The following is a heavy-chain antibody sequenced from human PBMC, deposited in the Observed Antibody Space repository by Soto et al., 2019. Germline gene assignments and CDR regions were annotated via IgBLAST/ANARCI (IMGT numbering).Heavy chain of an antibody. Sequence: GESLKISCRTSGYKFTSSCVAWVRQKPGKGLEWMGIIFPSDSDTRYSPSFQGQVTISADRSTSTVFLQWASLKASDTAVYFCARKDKSGYFNWFDPWGQGTMVTFSS. CDR2: IFPSDSDT. CDR1: GYKFTSSC. D-gene: IGHD3-22*01. V-gene: IGHV5-51*01. J-gene: IGHJ5*02. CDR3: ARKDKSGYFNWFDP.